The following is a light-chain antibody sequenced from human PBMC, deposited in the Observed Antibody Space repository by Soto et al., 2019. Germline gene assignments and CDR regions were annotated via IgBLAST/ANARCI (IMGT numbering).Light chain of an antibody. CDR1: QSVSSSY. V-gene: IGKV3-20*01. J-gene: IGKJ4*01. CDR3: QQTYAAPLT. Sequence: EIVLTQSPGTLSLSPGERSTLSCSSSQSVSSSYLAWYQQKPGQAPRLLIYGASSRATGIPDKFSGSGSGTDFTLTISSLQPEDFATYYCQQTYAAPLTFGGGTKVDIK. CDR2: GAS.